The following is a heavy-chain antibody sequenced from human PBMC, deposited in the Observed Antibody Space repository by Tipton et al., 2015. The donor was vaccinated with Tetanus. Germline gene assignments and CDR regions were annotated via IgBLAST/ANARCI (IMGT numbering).Heavy chain of an antibody. D-gene: IGHD3-10*01. Sequence: VQLVQSGAEMKKPGQSLKISCEVSGHNSRSYWISWVRQMPGKGLEWMGIIYPGDSDATYSPSFRGQVTISADKSISTAYLEWSSLKASDTAIYFCARLPKHYSASGSTWGQGILVTVSS. CDR3: ARLPKHYSASGST. CDR2: IYPGDSDA. V-gene: IGHV5-51*01. CDR1: GHNSRSYW. J-gene: IGHJ4*02.